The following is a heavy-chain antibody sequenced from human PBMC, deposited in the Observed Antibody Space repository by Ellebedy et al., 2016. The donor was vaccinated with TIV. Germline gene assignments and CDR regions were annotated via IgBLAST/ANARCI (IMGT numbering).Heavy chain of an antibody. J-gene: IGHJ4*02. CDR3: ARTDPWQPIDD. Sequence: MPGGSLRLSCAASGLTFSSHAMSWVRQPPGKGLEYIGSVYYSGSPYYNPSFKSRVTLSADTSKNQFSLNLRTVTAADTAVYYCARTDPWQPIDDWGQGILVSVSS. CDR1: GLTFSSHA. V-gene: IGHV4-59*05. CDR2: VYYSGSP. D-gene: IGHD3/OR15-3a*01.